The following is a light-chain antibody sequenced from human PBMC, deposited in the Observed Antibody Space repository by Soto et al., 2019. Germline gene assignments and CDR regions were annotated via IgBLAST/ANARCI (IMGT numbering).Light chain of an antibody. J-gene: IGKJ2*01. Sequence: EIVLTQSPGTLSLSPGERATLSCRASQSVSNNYLAWYQQKPGQAPRLLIYGASTRATGISARFSGSGSGTEFTLTISSLQSEDVAVYYCQQYDNWPPYTFGQGTKVDIK. CDR1: QSVSNN. CDR3: QQYDNWPPYT. CDR2: GAS. V-gene: IGKV3-15*01.